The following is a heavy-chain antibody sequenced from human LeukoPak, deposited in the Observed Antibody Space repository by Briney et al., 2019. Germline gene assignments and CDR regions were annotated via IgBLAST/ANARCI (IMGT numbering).Heavy chain of an antibody. CDR2: INSDGSST. D-gene: IGHD3-9*01. J-gene: IGHJ4*02. V-gene: IGHV3-74*01. CDR1: GFTFSSYW. Sequence: GGSLRLSCAASGFTFSSYWMHWVRQAPGKGLVWVSRINSDGSSTSYADSVKGRFTISRDNAKNTLYLHMNSLRAEDTAVYYCARVNSAGILTGWHWAPPGGVGQYYFDYWGQGTLVTVSS. CDR3: ARVNSAGILTGWHWAPPGGVGQYYFDY.